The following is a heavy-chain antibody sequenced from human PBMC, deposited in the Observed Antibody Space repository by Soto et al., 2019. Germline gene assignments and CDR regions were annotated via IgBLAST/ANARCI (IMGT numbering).Heavy chain of an antibody. D-gene: IGHD3-9*01. CDR1: GFTFSSYD. V-gene: IGHV3-13*01. CDR2: IGTAGDT. CDR3: ARASIHYDILTGYHYYYYYGMDV. J-gene: IGHJ6*02. Sequence: GGSLRLSCAASGFTFSSYDMHWVRQATGKGLEWVSAIGTAGDTYYPGSVKGRFTISRENAKNSLYLQMKSLRAEDTAVYYCARASIHYDILTGYHYYYYYGMDVWGQGTTVTVSS.